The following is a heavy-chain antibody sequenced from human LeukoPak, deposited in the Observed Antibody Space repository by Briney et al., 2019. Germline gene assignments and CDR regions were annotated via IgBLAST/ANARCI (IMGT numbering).Heavy chain of an antibody. V-gene: IGHV3-11*01. Sequence: GGSLRLSCVASGFTFTDYYMNWIRQAPGKGLEWVLYISRSGTATHYADSVRGRFTISRDNANSSLFLQMNSLRVEDTAVYFCARGSSAWPRNAFEIWGQGTMVTVSS. CDR2: ISRSGTAT. CDR1: GFTFTDYY. J-gene: IGHJ3*02. CDR3: ARGSSAWPRNAFEI. D-gene: IGHD6-19*01.